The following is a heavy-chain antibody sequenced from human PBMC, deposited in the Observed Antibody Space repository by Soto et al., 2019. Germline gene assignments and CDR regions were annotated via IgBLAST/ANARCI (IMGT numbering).Heavy chain of an antibody. CDR2: ISAYNGNT. J-gene: IGHJ4*02. CDR1: GYTCTRYG. Sequence: ASVKGACPSSGYTCTRYGFSWLLQAPGQGLEWMGWISAYNGNTNYAQKLQGRVTMTTDTSTSTDYMELRSLRSDDTAVYYCAVAGDLAARHIDYWCQGTLVTVFS. V-gene: IGHV1-18*04. CDR3: AVAGDLAARHIDY. D-gene: IGHD6-6*01.